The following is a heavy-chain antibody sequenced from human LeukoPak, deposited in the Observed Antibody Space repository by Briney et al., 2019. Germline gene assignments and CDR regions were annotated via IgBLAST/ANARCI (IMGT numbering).Heavy chain of an antibody. CDR3: ATELHLRPDAFDI. J-gene: IGHJ3*02. CDR1: GFTFSSYA. CDR2: ISYDGSNK. D-gene: IGHD3-3*02. V-gene: IGHV3-30-3*01. Sequence: PGGSLRLSCAASGFTFSSYAMHWVRQAPGKGLEWVAVISYDGSNKYYADSVKGRFTISRDNSKNTLYLQMNSLRAEDTAVYYCATELHLRPDAFDIWGQGTMVTVSS.